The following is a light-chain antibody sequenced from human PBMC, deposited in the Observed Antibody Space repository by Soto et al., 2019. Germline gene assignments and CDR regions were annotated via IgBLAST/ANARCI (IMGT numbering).Light chain of an antibody. V-gene: IGKV3-20*01. Sequence: EIVLTQSPGTLSLSPGERATLSCRASQSVSSSYLAWYKQKPGQAPRFXSYGASSRATGIPDRFSGSGSGTEFTLTISRLEPEDFEVYYCQQYGSSRGTFGQGTKVDIK. J-gene: IGKJ1*01. CDR3: QQYGSSRGT. CDR1: QSVSSSY. CDR2: GAS.